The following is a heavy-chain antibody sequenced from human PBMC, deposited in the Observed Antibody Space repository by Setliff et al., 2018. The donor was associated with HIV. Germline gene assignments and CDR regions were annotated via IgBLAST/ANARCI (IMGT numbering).Heavy chain of an antibody. V-gene: IGHV5-51*01. Sequence: GESLKISCKGSGYSFTSYWIGWVRQMPGKGLEWMGIIYPGDSDTRYSPSFQGQVTISADKSISTAYLQWSRLKASDTAMYYCARHGPMRDGYNHGAFDYWGQGTPVNVSS. CDR3: ARHGPMRDGYNHGAFDY. CDR2: IYPGDSDT. CDR1: GYSFTSYW. J-gene: IGHJ4*02. D-gene: IGHD5-12*01.